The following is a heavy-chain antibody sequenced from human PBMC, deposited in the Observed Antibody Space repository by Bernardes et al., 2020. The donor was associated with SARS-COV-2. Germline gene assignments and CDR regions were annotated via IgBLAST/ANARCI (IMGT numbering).Heavy chain of an antibody. D-gene: IGHD5-18*01. V-gene: IGHV3-23*01. J-gene: IGHJ4*02. CDR1: GFYFPSYG. CDR3: VSLRGGRDTDFEY. Sequence: GGSLRLSCAASGFYFPSYGLSWVRQAPGKGLEWVSAISATSNSIYHVDSVQGRFTISRDNRKNSLYLEMNSLKVDDTATYYCVSLRGGRDTDFEYWGQGILVTVSS. CDR2: ISATSNSI.